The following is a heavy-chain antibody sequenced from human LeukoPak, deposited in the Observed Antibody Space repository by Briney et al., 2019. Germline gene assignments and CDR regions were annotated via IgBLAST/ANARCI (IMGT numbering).Heavy chain of an antibody. Sequence: GGSLRLSCTASEFTFGDYAISWVRQAPGKGLEWLGFIRSEDNDGTTDYAAPVKGRFIISRDESKSVAYLEMNDLKIEDTAVYYCTRGRWGGGYISRGMDVWGKGTTVTISS. J-gene: IGHJ6*04. CDR2: IRSEDNDGTT. CDR3: TRGRWGGGYISRGMDV. V-gene: IGHV3-49*04. D-gene: IGHD5-12*01. CDR1: EFTFGDYA.